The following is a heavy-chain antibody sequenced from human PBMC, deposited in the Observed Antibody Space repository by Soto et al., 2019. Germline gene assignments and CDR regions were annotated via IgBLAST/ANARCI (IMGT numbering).Heavy chain of an antibody. V-gene: IGHV3-7*01. J-gene: IGHJ6*02. CDR2: IKQDGSEK. CDR1: GFTFSSYW. CDR3: ARVPGV. Sequence: PGGSLRLSCAGSGFTFSSYWMTWVRQAPGKGLEWVANIKQDGSEKYYVDSVKGRFTISRDNAKKSLYLQMNSLRAEDTAVYYCARVPGVWGQGTTVTVS.